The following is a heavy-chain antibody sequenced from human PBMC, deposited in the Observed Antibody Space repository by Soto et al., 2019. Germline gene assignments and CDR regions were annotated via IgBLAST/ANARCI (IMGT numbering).Heavy chain of an antibody. V-gene: IGHV1-24*01. CDR2: FDPEDGET. Sequence: EASVKVSCKVSGYTLTELSMHWVRQAPGKGLEWMGGFDPEDGETIYAQKFQGRVTMTEDTSTDTAYMELSSLRSEDTAVYYCATRYSSGWYEGRIFDYWGQGTLVTVSS. J-gene: IGHJ4*02. D-gene: IGHD6-19*01. CDR1: GYTLTELS. CDR3: ATRYSSGWYEGRIFDY.